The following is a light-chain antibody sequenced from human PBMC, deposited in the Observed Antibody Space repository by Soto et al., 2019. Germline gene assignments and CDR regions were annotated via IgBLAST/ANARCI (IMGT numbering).Light chain of an antibody. CDR1: QSVSSN. Sequence: EIVMTQSPATLSVSPGERATLSCRASQSVSSNLAWYQQKPGQAPRLLIYGASTRAAGIPARFSGSGSGTEFTLTISRLQSEDFGIYYWHQDNYWPHTFGQGTKLEIK. CDR2: GAS. V-gene: IGKV3-15*01. CDR3: HQDNYWPHT. J-gene: IGKJ2*01.